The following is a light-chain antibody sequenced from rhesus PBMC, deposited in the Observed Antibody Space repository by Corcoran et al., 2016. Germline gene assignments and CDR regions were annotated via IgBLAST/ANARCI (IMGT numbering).Light chain of an antibody. V-gene: IGKV1-32*02. CDR2: CAN. J-gene: IGKJ1*01. CDR1: QGITSY. CDR3: QQGTSNPRT. Sequence: DIQMFQSPSSLSASVGDRVTITCRASQGITSYLNWYPQKPGKARKLLIYCANRFAMGVPSRFSSRGSSTEFTRTISSLQPAEFATYYCQQGTSNPRTFGQGAKVEIK.